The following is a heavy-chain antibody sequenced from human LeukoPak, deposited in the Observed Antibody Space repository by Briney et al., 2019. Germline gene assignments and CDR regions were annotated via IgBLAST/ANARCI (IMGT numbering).Heavy chain of an antibody. CDR1: GGSINSDYY. V-gene: IGHV4-30-4*01. CDR3: ARRGPGYCSGGRCFWWFDS. Sequence: SGTLSLTCAVSGGSINSDYYWSWFRQSPGKGLEWIAFFYRSGVTYYIPSLKSRVTISVETSTNRFSLRLSYVTAADTAVYDCARRGPGYCSGGRCFWWFDSWGQGTLVTVSS. J-gene: IGHJ5*01. D-gene: IGHD2-15*01. CDR2: FYRSGVT.